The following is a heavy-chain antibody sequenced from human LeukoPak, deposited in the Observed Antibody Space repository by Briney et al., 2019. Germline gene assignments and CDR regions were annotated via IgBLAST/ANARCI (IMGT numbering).Heavy chain of an antibody. V-gene: IGHV3-7*04. D-gene: IGHD3-16*01. CDR3: VRGGRAYGD. Sequence: GGSLRLSCAASGFTFSNYWMSWVRQAPGKGLEWVANIKQDGSEKYYVDSVKGRFTISRDNAKNSLYLQMNSLRADDTAVYYCVRGGRAYGDWGQGTLVTVSS. J-gene: IGHJ4*02. CDR1: GFTFSNYW. CDR2: IKQDGSEK.